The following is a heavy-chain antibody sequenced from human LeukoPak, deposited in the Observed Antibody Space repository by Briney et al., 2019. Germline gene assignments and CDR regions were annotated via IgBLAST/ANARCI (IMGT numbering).Heavy chain of an antibody. CDR3: ARDLYDHYFDY. D-gene: IGHD2-8*01. J-gene: IGHJ4*02. Sequence: PSETLSLTCTVSGGSISSGSYYGSWIRQPAGKGLQWSGRIYTSGSTNYNPSLNSRVHISVDTSKNQFSLKMSSVTAADTAVYYCARDLYDHYFDYWGQGTLVSVCS. V-gene: IGHV4-61*02. CDR1: GGSISSGSYY. CDR2: IYTSGST.